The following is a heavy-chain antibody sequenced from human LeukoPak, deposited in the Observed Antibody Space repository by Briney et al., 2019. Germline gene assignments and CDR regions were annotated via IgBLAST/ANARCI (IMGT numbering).Heavy chain of an antibody. V-gene: IGHV4-59*01. Sequence: SETLSLTCTVAGGSISSYYWSWIRQRPGKGLEWIGYIYYSGSTNYNPSLKSRVTISVDTSKNQFTLKLSSVTAADTAVYYCARVVAAHFDYWGQGTLVTVSS. D-gene: IGHD6-13*01. CDR3: ARVVAAHFDY. CDR1: GGSISSYY. J-gene: IGHJ4*02. CDR2: IYYSGST.